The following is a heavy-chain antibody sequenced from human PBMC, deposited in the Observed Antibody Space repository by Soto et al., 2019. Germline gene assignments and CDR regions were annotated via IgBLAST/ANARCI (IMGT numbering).Heavy chain of an antibody. Sequence: GGSLRLSCAASGFTFSSYAMSWVRQAPGKGLEWVSAISGSGGSTYYADSVKGRFTISRDNSKNTLYLQMNSLRAEETAVYYCAKGVWGVDTAMAFLGVAHYYYMDVWGKGTTVTVSS. J-gene: IGHJ6*03. CDR3: AKGVWGVDTAMAFLGVAHYYYMDV. CDR2: ISGSGGST. V-gene: IGHV3-23*01. CDR1: GFTFSSYA. D-gene: IGHD5-18*01.